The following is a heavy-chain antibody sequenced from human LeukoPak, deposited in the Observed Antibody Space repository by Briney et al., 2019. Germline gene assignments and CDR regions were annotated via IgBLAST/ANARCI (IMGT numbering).Heavy chain of an antibody. CDR3: ARQSGRYSSSWNFDY. D-gene: IGHD6-13*01. CDR2: IYYSGST. J-gene: IGHJ4*02. Sequence: PSETLSLTCTVSGGSISSYYWSWIWQPPGKGLEWIGYIYYSGSTNYNPSLKSRVTISVDTSKNQFALKLSSVTAADTAVYYCARQSGRYSSSWNFDYWGQGTLVTVSS. CDR1: GGSISSYY. V-gene: IGHV4-59*08.